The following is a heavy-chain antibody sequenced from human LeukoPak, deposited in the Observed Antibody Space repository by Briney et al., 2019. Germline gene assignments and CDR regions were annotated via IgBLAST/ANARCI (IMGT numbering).Heavy chain of an antibody. V-gene: IGHV3-30*02. CDR3: AKEWRWLQFCDY. J-gene: IGHJ4*02. D-gene: IGHD5-24*01. CDR2: IRYDGNNK. Sequence: GGSLRLSCAASGFTFSKYGMHWVRQAPGEGLEWVAFIRYDGNNKYYADSVKGRFTISRDNSKNTLYLQMNSLRAEDTAVYYCAKEWRWLQFCDYWGQGTLVTVSS. CDR1: GFTFSKYG.